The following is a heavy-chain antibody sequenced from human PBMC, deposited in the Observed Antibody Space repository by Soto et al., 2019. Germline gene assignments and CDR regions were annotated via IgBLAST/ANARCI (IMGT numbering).Heavy chain of an antibody. CDR1: GFTFSTSE. D-gene: IGHD1-26*01. CDR2: IHPSGQPI. CDR3: ARRASR. J-gene: IGHJ3*01. V-gene: IGHV3-48*03. Sequence: EVQLVESGGGLIQPGGSLRLSCAASGFTFSTSEMSWVRQAPGKGLEWVSYIHPSGQPIFYADSVKGRFTISRDNAKNSLYLQMRSLRAEDSAVYYCARRASRWGQGTMVTVSS.